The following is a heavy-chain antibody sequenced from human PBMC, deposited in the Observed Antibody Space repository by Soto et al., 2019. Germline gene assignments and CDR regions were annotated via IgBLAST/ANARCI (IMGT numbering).Heavy chain of an antibody. CDR2: ISAYNGNT. D-gene: IGHD2-2*01. CDR3: ARMADCSITTCSFPTRFHMRGDDYYYGMDV. Sequence: QVRLVQSAAEVKKPGASVRVSCKASGYTFSNYGLTWVRQAPGQGLEWMGWISAYNGNTHFAQKFQGRVTMTTDTPPTTACMELRRLRSDDKAVYYCARMADCSITTCSFPTRFHMRGDDYYYGMDVWGPGTTVTVSS. J-gene: IGHJ6*02. CDR1: GYTFSNYG. V-gene: IGHV1-18*01.